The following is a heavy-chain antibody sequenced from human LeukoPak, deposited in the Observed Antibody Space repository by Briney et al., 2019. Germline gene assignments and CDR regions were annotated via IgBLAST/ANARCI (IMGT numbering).Heavy chain of an antibody. CDR2: IYYSGST. CDR1: GGSISSSSYY. Sequence: SETLSLTCTVSGGSISSSSYYWGWIRQSPGKGLEWIGNIYYSGSTYYNPSLKSRVTISVDTSKNQFSLNLSSVTVADTAVYYCARQTGSGLFILPGGQGTLVTVSS. D-gene: IGHD3/OR15-3a*01. V-gene: IGHV4-39*01. CDR3: ARQTGSGLFILP. J-gene: IGHJ4*02.